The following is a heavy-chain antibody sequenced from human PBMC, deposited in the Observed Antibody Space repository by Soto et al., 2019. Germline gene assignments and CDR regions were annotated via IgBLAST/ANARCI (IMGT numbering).Heavy chain of an antibody. V-gene: IGHV3-23*01. D-gene: IGHD3-16*02. CDR2: LSDSGGSI. Sequence: SLRLSCTASGFTFNRHAMTWVRQAPGKGLEWVSGLSDSGGSIYYADSVKGRFTISRDNSMNTLYLQMNTLRAEDTAVYYCARDRWQSYDMDVWGQGTTVTVS. J-gene: IGHJ6*02. CDR1: GFTFNRHA. CDR3: ARDRWQSYDMDV.